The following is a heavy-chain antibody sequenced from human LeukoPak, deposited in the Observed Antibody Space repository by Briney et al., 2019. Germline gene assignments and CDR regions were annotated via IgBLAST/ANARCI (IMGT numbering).Heavy chain of an antibody. D-gene: IGHD7-27*01. V-gene: IGHV4-59*01. CDR3: ARYGDPWYFDL. J-gene: IGHJ2*01. Sequence: PSETLSLTRTVSGGSISSYYWSWIRQPPGKGLEWIGYIYYSGSTNYNPSLKSRVTISVDTSKNQFSLKLSSVTAADTAVYYCARYGDPWYFDLWGRGTLVTVSS. CDR2: IYYSGST. CDR1: GGSISSYY.